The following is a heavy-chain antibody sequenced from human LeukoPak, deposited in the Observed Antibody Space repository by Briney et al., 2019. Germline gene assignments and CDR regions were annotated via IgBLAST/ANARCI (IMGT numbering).Heavy chain of an antibody. CDR3: AGGSGWSFDY. CDR2: IKQDGSEK. Sequence: PGGSLRLSCAASGSTFSNYWINWVRQAPGKGLEWVANIKQDGSEKYYVDSVKGRFTISRDNAKNSLYLQMNSLRAEDTAVYYCAGGSGWSFDYWGQGTLVTVCS. V-gene: IGHV3-7*01. CDR1: GSTFSNYW. D-gene: IGHD6-19*01. J-gene: IGHJ4*02.